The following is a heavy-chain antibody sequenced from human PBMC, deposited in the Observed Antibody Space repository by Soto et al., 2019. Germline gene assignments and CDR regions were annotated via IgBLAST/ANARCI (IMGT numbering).Heavy chain of an antibody. J-gene: IGHJ4*02. CDR2: MYKTGST. CDR3: VRTNHFDY. Sequence: PSETLSLTCTVSGGSISGYYWSWIRQPPGKGLEWIGYMYKTGSTVYNPSFKSRVTISVDTSKNQFSLKLNSVTAADTAVYYCVRTNHFDYWGQGSLVTVS. CDR1: GGSISGYY. V-gene: IGHV4-59*01. D-gene: IGHD2-8*01.